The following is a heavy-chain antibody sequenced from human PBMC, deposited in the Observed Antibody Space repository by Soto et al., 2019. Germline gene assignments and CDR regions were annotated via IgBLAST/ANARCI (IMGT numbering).Heavy chain of an antibody. D-gene: IGHD6-13*01. J-gene: IGHJ4*02. CDR3: ARARATIAAAAIFDC. CDR1: GGSISTSNW. CDR2: VYRTGST. V-gene: IGHV4-4*02. Sequence: SETLSLTCAVSGGSISTSNWWSWVRQPPGKGLGWIGEVYRTGSTNYNPSLESRLTISVDKSKNQFSLKLTSVTAADTAVYYCARARATIAAAAIFDCWGQGTLVTVSS.